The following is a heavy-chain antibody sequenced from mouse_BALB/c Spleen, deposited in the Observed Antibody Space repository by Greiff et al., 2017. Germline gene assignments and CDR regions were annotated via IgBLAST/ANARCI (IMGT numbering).Heavy chain of an antibody. J-gene: IGHJ4*01. V-gene: IGHV3-2*02. CDR2: ISYSGST. CDR3: ARSKLGSYAMDY. Sequence: EVQLQQSGPGLVKPSQSLSLTCTVTGYSITSDYAWNWIRQFPGNKLEWMGYISYSGSTSYNPSLKSRISITRDTSKNQFFLQLNSVTTEDTATYYCARSKLGSYAMDYWGQGTSVTVSS. D-gene: IGHD4-1*01. CDR1: GYSITSDYA.